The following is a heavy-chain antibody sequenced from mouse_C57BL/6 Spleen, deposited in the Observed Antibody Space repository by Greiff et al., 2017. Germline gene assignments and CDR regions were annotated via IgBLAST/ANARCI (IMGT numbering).Heavy chain of an antibody. J-gene: IGHJ1*03. CDR2: ISSGSSTI. CDR3: ARLERGLRSFDV. CDR1: GFTFSDYG. Sequence: EVKLVESGGGLVKPGGSLKLSCAASGFTFSDYGMHWVRQAPEKGLEWVAYISSGSSTIYYADTVKGRFTISRDNAKNTLFLQMTSLRSEDTAMYYCARLERGLRSFDVWGTGTTVTVSS. V-gene: IGHV5-17*01. D-gene: IGHD2-4*01.